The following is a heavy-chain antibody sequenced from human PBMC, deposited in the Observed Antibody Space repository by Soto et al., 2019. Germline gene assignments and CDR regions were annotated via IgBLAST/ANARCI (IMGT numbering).Heavy chain of an antibody. CDR2: IYYSGST. D-gene: IGHD3-9*01. Sequence: PSETLSLTCTVSGGSISSYYWSWIQQPPGKGLEWIGYIYYSGSTNYNPSLKSRVTISVDTSKNQFSLKLSSVTAADTAVYYCARGTPLRYFDWLLRVNAFDIWGQGTMVTVSS. V-gene: IGHV4-59*01. CDR3: ARGTPLRYFDWLLRVNAFDI. CDR1: GGSISSYY. J-gene: IGHJ3*02.